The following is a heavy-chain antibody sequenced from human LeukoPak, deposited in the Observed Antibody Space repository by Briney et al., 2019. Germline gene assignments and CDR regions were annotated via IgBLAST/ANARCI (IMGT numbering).Heavy chain of an antibody. D-gene: IGHD6-19*01. V-gene: IGHV4-39*07. CDR1: GGSISSSSYY. CDR3: ARDRFSSDWAIDY. CDR2: VYYSGSN. J-gene: IGHJ4*02. Sequence: SETLSLTCTVSGGSISSSSYYWGWIRQPPGKGLEWIGSVYYSGSNYYNPSLKSRVTISVDTSKNQFSLKLSSVTAADTAVYYCARDRFSSDWAIDYWGQGTLVTVSS.